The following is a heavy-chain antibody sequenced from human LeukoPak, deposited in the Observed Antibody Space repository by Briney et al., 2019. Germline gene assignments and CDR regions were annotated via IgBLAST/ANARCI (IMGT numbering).Heavy chain of an antibody. V-gene: IGHV1-3*01. J-gene: IGHJ4*02. CDR1: GYTFTSYA. CDR3: ARSLVPAAIPDY. D-gene: IGHD2-2*02. Sequence: ASVKVSCKASGYTFTSYAMHWVRQAPGQRLEWMGWINAGNGNTKHSQKFQGRVTITRDTSASTAYMELSSLRSEDTAVYYCARSLVPAAIPDYWGQGTLVTVSS. CDR2: INAGNGNT.